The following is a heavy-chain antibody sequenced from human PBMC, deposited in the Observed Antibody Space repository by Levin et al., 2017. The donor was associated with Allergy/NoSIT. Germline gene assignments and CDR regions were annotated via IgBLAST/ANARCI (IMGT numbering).Heavy chain of an antibody. D-gene: IGHD6-19*01. Sequence: SETLSLTCAVYGGSFSGYYWSWIRQPPGKGLEWIGEINHSGSTNYNPSLKSRVTISVDTSKNQFSLKLSSVTAADTAVYYCARLYSSGWAFDYWGQGTLVTVSS. J-gene: IGHJ4*02. CDR3: ARLYSSGWAFDY. CDR2: INHSGST. CDR1: GGSFSGYY. V-gene: IGHV4-34*01.